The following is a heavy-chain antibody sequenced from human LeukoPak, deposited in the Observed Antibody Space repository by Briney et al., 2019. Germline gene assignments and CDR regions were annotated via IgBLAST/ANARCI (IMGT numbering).Heavy chain of an antibody. Sequence: PSETLSLTCTVSGVSIRSSNYDWGWVRQPPGKGLEWIGNIYYSGSTYYNPSLKSRVPISVDTSKNQFSLRLSSVTAADTAVYYCASQPSYFDYWGQGTLVTVSS. CDR1: GVSIRSSNYD. CDR3: ASQPSYFDY. J-gene: IGHJ4*02. V-gene: IGHV4-39*01. CDR2: IYYSGST.